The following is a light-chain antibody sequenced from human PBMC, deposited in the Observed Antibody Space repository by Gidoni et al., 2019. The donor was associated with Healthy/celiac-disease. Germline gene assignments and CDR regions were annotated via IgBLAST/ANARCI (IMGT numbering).Light chain of an antibody. CDR1: QSISSY. V-gene: IGKV1-39*01. Sequence: DIPLTQSPSSLSASVGDRDTITCRASQSISSYLNWYQQKPGKAPKLLIYAASSLQSGVPSRFSGSGSGTDFTLTISSLQPEDFATYYCQQSYSTPSTFGQGTRLEIK. J-gene: IGKJ5*01. CDR3: QQSYSTPST. CDR2: AAS.